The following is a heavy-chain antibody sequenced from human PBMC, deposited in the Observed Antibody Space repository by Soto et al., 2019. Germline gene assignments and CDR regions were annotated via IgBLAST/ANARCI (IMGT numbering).Heavy chain of an antibody. Sequence: SETLSLTCSVSGGSISSSSYFWGWIRQPPGKGLEWIGSIYYSGSTYYNPSLKSRVTVSVDSSKNTVSLEMTSLRAEDTAVYYCAKGGRQWLVTSDFNYWGQGALVTVSS. J-gene: IGHJ4*02. CDR1: GGSISSSSYF. CDR2: IYYSGST. D-gene: IGHD6-19*01. V-gene: IGHV4-39*01. CDR3: AKGGRQWLVTSDFNY.